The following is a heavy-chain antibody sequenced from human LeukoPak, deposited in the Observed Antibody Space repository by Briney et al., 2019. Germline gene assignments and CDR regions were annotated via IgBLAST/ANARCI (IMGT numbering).Heavy chain of an antibody. Sequence: GGSLRLSCAASGFTFGNSWMHWVRQGPGKGLVWLSRINYDGSSTSYADSVKGRFTISRDNSKNTLYLQMNSLRAEDTAVYYCAKTASGGSGSPYDYWGQGTLVTVSS. CDR1: GFTFGNSW. V-gene: IGHV3-74*01. J-gene: IGHJ4*02. CDR2: INYDGSST. CDR3: AKTASGGSGSPYDY. D-gene: IGHD3-10*01.